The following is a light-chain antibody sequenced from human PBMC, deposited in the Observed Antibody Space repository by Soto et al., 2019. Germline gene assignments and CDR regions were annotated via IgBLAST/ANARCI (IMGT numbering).Light chain of an antibody. CDR3: QAWDSSTLYV. CDR2: QDS. V-gene: IGLV3-1*01. CDR1: KLGDKY. J-gene: IGLJ1*01. Sequence: SYALTQPPSVSVSPGQTASITCSGDKLGDKYACWYQQKPGQSPVLVIYQDSKRPSGIPERFSGSNSGNTATLTISGTQAMDEADYYCQAWDSSTLYVFGTGTKSPS.